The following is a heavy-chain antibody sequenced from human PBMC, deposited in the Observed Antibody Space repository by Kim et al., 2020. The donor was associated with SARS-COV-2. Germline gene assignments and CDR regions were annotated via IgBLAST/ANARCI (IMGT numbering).Heavy chain of an antibody. J-gene: IGHJ6*03. V-gene: IGHV3-23*01. CDR1: GFTFSSYA. CDR3: AKGEREGYDFWSGSRNYMDV. CDR2: ISGSGGST. D-gene: IGHD3-3*01. Sequence: GGSLRLSCAASGFTFSSYAMSWVRQAPGKGLEWVSAISGSGGSTYYADSVKGRFTISRDNSKNTLYLQMNSLRAEDTAVYYCAKGEREGYDFWSGSRNYMDVWGKGTTVTVSS.